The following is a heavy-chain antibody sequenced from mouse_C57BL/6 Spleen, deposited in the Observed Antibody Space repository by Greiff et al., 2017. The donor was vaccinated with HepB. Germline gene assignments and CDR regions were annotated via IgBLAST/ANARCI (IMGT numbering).Heavy chain of an antibody. Sequence: EVQLQQSGPELVKPGASVKISCKASGYTFTDYYMNWVKQSHGKSLEWIGDINPNNGGTSYNQKFKGTATLTVDKSSSTAYMELRSLTSEDSAVYYCARFGYYGSQDDWYFDVWGTGTTVTVSS. D-gene: IGHD1-1*01. CDR1: GYTFTDYY. CDR3: ARFGYYGSQDDWYFDV. J-gene: IGHJ1*03. CDR2: INPNNGGT. V-gene: IGHV1-26*01.